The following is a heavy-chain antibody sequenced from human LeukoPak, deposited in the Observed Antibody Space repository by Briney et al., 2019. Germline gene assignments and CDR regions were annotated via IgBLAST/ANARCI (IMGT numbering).Heavy chain of an antibody. CDR3: ATGMGPDSSGYCHYYYFGMDV. V-gene: IGHV1-24*01. J-gene: IGHJ6*01. CDR2: FDPEDGET. CDR1: GYTLTELS. Sequence: ASVKVSCKVSGYTLTELSMHWVRQAPGKGLEWMGGFDPEDGETIYAQKFQGRVTMTEDTSTDTAYMELSSLRSEDTAVYYCATGMGPDSSGYCHYYYFGMDVWGQVTTVTVSS. D-gene: IGHD3-22*01.